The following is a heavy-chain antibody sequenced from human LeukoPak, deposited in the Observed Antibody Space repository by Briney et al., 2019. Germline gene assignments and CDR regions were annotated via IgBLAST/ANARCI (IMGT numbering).Heavy chain of an antibody. Sequence: GGSLRLSCAASGFTLSSHWMSWVRQAPGKGLEWVANIKEDGSEKYYVDSVKGRFTISRDNAKNSLYLQMNSLSAEDTAVYYCASTAGYSSGWYAWGQGTLVTVSS. CDR3: ASTAGYSSGWYA. CDR2: IKEDGSEK. J-gene: IGHJ5*02. CDR1: GFTLSSHW. V-gene: IGHV3-7*01. D-gene: IGHD6-19*01.